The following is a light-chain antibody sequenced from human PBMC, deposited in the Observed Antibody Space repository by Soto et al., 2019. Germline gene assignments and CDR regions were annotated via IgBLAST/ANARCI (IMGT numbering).Light chain of an antibody. Sequence: TQSPGTLSASVGDRVTITCRASQSVRTYLNWYQRKPGKAPKVLIYGASALQSGVPSRFSGSGSGTNFTLTVSSLQPEDFATYYCQQSFTTPYTFGQGTKLEIK. J-gene: IGKJ2*01. CDR3: QQSFTTPYT. CDR1: QSVRTY. CDR2: GAS. V-gene: IGKV1-39*01.